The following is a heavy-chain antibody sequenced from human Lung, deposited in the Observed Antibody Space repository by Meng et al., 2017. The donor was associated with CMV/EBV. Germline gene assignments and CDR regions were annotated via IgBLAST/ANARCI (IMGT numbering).Heavy chain of an antibody. Sequence: XVKVSCXAYGYAFSNYGVTWVRQAPGQGPEWMGWISGYNGNTKYAQKFQGRVTMTADTSTSTVYMELRSLTSDDTAVYYCARDAYFNTWYPNWFDPWGQGTRVTGSS. V-gene: IGHV1-18*01. J-gene: IGHJ5*02. CDR1: GYAFSNYG. CDR3: ARDAYFNTWYPNWFDP. CDR2: ISGYNGNT. D-gene: IGHD6-13*01.